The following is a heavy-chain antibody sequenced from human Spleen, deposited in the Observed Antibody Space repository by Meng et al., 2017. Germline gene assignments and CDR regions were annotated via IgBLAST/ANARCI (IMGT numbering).Heavy chain of an antibody. CDR3: TNDRLSH. V-gene: IGHV3-7*01. J-gene: IGHJ1*01. CDR2: IKQDGSEK. CDR1: GFNFSNYW. Sequence: GESLKISCAASGFNFSNYWMTWVRQAPGKGLEWVANIKQDGSEKYSVDSVKGRFTISRDNAKNSLYLQMNSLRAEDTAVYYCTNDRLSHWGQGTLVTVSS. D-gene: IGHD1-1*01.